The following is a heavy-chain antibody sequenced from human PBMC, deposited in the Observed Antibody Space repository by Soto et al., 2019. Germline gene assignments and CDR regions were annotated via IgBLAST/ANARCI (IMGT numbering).Heavy chain of an antibody. Sequence: ESLKISCKGSGYSFTSYWIIWVRQMPGKGLEWMGRIDPSDSYTNYSPSFQGHVTISADKSISTAYLQWSSLKASDTAMYYCARADYGEEVGAFDILGQGTMVTV. V-gene: IGHV5-10-1*01. CDR2: IDPSDSYT. CDR3: ARADYGEEVGAFDI. D-gene: IGHD4-17*01. CDR1: GYSFTSYW. J-gene: IGHJ3*02.